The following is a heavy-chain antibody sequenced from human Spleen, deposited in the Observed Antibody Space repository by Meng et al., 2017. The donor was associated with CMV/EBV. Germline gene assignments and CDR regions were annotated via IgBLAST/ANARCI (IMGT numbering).Heavy chain of an antibody. D-gene: IGHD3-16*01. CDR2: IYWTDDK. J-gene: IGHJ4*02. CDR1: GFSFTPSGLG. V-gene: IGHV2-5*01. Sequence: SGPTLGKATRTHTLTCTFSGFSFTPSGLGVAWIRQPPGKALEWLALIYWTDDKRYSPSLKSRLTITKDTSKNQVVLRMTNMDPVDTATYYCAHRVGGYELRYWGQGTLVTVSS. CDR3: AHRVGGYELRY.